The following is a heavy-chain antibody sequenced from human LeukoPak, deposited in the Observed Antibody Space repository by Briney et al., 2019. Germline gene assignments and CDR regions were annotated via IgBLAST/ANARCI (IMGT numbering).Heavy chain of an antibody. J-gene: IGHJ3*02. CDR1: GFTFSSYA. V-gene: IGHV3-23*01. Sequence: GGSLRLSCAASGFTFSSYAMSWVRQAPGKGLEWVSAISGSGGSTYYADSVKGRFTISRDNSKNTLYLQMNSLRAEDTAVYYCAKEQVPYSSSWYGDAFDIWGQGTMVTVSS. CDR2: ISGSGGST. CDR3: AKEQVPYSSSWYGDAFDI. D-gene: IGHD6-13*01.